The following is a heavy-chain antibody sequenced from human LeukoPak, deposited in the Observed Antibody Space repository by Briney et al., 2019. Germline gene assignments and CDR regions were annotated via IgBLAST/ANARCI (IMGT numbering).Heavy chain of an antibody. CDR3: ARDQGNHRALDY. CDR1: GYTFTSYY. Sequence: ASVKVSCKASGYTFTSYYMHWVRQAPGQGLEWMGIINPSGGSTNYAQKFQGRVTMTRDTSTSTVYMELSSLRSEDTAVYYCARDQGNHRALDYWGQGTLVTVSS. J-gene: IGHJ4*02. D-gene: IGHD3-10*01. V-gene: IGHV1-46*01. CDR2: INPSGGST.